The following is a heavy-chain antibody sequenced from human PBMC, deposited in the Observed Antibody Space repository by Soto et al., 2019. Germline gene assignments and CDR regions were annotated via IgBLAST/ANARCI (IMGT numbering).Heavy chain of an antibody. Sequence: QVQLVQSGAEVKKPGASLKVSCKPSGYTFITYGISWVRQAPGQGLEWMGWTSSYNGYTKYAQKFQGRATMTTDASTSTAYMELRSLRSDDTAVYYCARAYDYGGNSDYWGQGTLVTVSS. J-gene: IGHJ4*02. CDR1: GYTFITYG. CDR2: TSSYNGYT. D-gene: IGHD4-17*01. V-gene: IGHV1-18*04. CDR3: ARAYDYGGNSDY.